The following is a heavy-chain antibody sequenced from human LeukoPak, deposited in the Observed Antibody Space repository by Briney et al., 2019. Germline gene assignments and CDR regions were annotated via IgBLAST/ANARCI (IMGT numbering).Heavy chain of an antibody. J-gene: IGHJ4*02. Sequence: PSETLSLTCTVSGGSISSYYWSWIRQPPGKGLEWIGYIYYSGSTNYNPSLRSRVTISVDTSKNQSSLKLSSVTAADTAVYYCARHTSSWANFDYWGQGTLVTVSS. CDR1: GGSISSYY. CDR3: ARHTSSWANFDY. V-gene: IGHV4-59*08. CDR2: IYYSGST. D-gene: IGHD6-13*01.